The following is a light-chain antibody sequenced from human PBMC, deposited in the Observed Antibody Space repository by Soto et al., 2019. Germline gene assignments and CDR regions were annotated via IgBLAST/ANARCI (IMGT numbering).Light chain of an antibody. Sequence: DIQMTQSPSSLSASVGYRVSITCRASQSIRNFLNWYQQKPGKAPKLLIDFASSLQSGVPSRFSGSGSGTEFTLTIRSLQPDDFATYYCLQCNIYWTFGQGTKVDIK. CDR2: FAS. J-gene: IGKJ1*01. CDR1: QSIRNF. V-gene: IGKV1-39*01. CDR3: LQCNIYWT.